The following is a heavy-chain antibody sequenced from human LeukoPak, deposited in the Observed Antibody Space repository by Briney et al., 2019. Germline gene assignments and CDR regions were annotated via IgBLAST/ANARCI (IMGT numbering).Heavy chain of an antibody. J-gene: IGHJ4*02. Sequence: PGGSLRLSCAASGFTFSSYWMHWVRQAPGKGLVWVSRINTDGSSTSYAGSVKGRFTISRDNAKNTLYLQMNSLRAEDTAVYYCAREGPSYGTFDYWGQGTLVTVSS. CDR1: GFTFSSYW. CDR2: INTDGSST. V-gene: IGHV3-74*01. CDR3: AREGPSYGTFDY. D-gene: IGHD5-18*01.